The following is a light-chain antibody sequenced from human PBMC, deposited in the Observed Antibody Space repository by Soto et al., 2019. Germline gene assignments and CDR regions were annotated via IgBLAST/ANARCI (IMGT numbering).Light chain of an antibody. CDR1: QSLVYSDGNTY. V-gene: IGKV2-30*01. J-gene: IGKJ1*01. Sequence: DVVMTQSPLSLPVTLGQPASISCRSSQSLVYSDGNTYLNWFQQRPGQSPRRLIYKVSNRDSGVPERFSGSGSGTDFTLKISRVEAEDVGGYYCMQGTHWRTFGHGTKVEIK. CDR3: MQGTHWRT. CDR2: KVS.